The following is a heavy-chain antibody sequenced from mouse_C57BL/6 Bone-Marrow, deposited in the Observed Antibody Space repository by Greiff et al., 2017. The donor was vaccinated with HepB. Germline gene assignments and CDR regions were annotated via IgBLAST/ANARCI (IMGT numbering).Heavy chain of an antibody. J-gene: IGHJ2*02. V-gene: IGHV1-42*01. Sequence: VQLQQSGPELVKPGASVKISCKASGYSFTGYYMNWVKQSPEKSLEWIGEINPSTGGTTYNQKFKAKATLTVDKSSSTAYMQIKSQPSEDSAVYYCARFLYYIDYWGQGTSLTVSS. CDR3: ARFLYYIDY. CDR2: INPSTGGT. CDR1: GYSFTGYY.